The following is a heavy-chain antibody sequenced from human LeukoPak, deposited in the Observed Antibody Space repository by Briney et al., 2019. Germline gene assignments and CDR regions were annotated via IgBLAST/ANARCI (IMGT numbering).Heavy chain of an antibody. D-gene: IGHD2-2*01. CDR2: WNSGSI. J-gene: IGHJ4*02. V-gene: IGHV3-9*01. Sequence: WNSGSIGYADSVKGRFTISRDNAKNSLYLQMNSLRAEDTAVYYCARNLPAADYWGQGTLVTVSS. CDR3: ARNLPAADY.